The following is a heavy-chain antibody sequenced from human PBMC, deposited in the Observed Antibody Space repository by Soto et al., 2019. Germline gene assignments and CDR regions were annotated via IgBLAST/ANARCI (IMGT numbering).Heavy chain of an antibody. Sequence: SETLSLTCTVSGGSISSYYWSWIRQPPGKGLEWIGYIYYSGSTNYNPSLKGRVTISVDTSKNQFSLKLSSVTAADTAVYYCARLDCSGGSCHGPFDYWGQGTLVTVSS. D-gene: IGHD2-15*01. CDR2: IYYSGST. CDR1: GGSISSYY. CDR3: ARLDCSGGSCHGPFDY. V-gene: IGHV4-59*08. J-gene: IGHJ4*02.